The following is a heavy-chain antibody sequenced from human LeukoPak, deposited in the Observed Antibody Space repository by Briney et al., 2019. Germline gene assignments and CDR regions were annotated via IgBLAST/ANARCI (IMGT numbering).Heavy chain of an antibody. D-gene: IGHD1-26*01. Sequence: ASVTVSCQACLYTLPTHGVRWLRQAPGPPREWIGLISAYNGNTNYAQKFQGRVTMTTDTSTSTAYMELRSLRSDDTAVYYCAREGKVGATNPWFDPGGKGTLVTVS. CDR3: AREGKVGATNPWFDP. J-gene: IGHJ5*02. V-gene: IGHV1-18*01. CDR2: ISAYNGNT. CDR1: LYTLPTHG.